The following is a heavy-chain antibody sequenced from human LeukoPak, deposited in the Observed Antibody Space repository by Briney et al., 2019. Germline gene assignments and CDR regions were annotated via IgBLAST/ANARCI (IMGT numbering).Heavy chain of an antibody. J-gene: IGHJ4*02. CDR2: INQDGRVK. CDR1: GFTFDDYA. Sequence: PGRSLRLSCAASGFTFDDYAMHWVRQAPGKGLEWVAQINQDGRVKHYVDSVKGRFTISRDNAKNLLSLQMSSLRAEDTAVYYCARGSDYSNGNIYEDDFEYWGQGTLVTVSS. D-gene: IGHD2-8*01. CDR3: ARGSDYSNGNIYEDDFEY. V-gene: IGHV3-7*01.